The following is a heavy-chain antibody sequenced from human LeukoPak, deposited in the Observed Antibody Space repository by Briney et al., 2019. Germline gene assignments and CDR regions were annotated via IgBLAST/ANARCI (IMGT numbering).Heavy chain of an antibody. CDR1: GFTFSSYW. V-gene: IGHV3-74*01. D-gene: IGHD5-12*01. Sequence: GGSLRLSCAASGFTFSSYWMHWVRHAPGRGLVWVSRINSDGSSTSYADSVKGRFTISRDNAKNTLYLQMDSRRAEDTAVYYCARPGRYSRLAFDIWGQGTMVTVSS. CDR2: INSDGSST. CDR3: ARPGRYSRLAFDI. J-gene: IGHJ3*02.